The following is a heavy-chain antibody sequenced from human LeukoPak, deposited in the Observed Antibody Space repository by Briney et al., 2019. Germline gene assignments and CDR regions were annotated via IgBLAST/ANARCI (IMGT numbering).Heavy chain of an antibody. D-gene: IGHD6-25*01. Sequence: ASVKVSCKTSGFTFSAYGIAWVRQAPGHGPEWMGWISNHNGNTKYAQKFQDRITVTTETSTGTASMELRSLKPDDTGIYYCTRGVALATAYYFDLWGRGTQVTVAS. CDR2: ISNHNGNT. CDR3: TRGVALATAYYFDL. J-gene: IGHJ4*02. CDR1: GFTFSAYG. V-gene: IGHV1-18*04.